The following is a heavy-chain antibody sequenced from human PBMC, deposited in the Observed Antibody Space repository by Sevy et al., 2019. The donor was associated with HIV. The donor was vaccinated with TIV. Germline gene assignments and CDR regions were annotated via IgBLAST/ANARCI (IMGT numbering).Heavy chain of an antibody. J-gene: IGHJ4*02. Sequence: ASVKVSCKASGYTFTSYDINWVRQATGQGLEWMGWMNDNSGNTGYAQKFQGRITMTRNTSISTAYMELSSLRSEDTAVYYCAGGRFIVAAVLFGYWGQGTLVTVSS. CDR2: MNDNSGNT. D-gene: IGHD6-13*01. CDR1: GYTFTSYD. V-gene: IGHV1-8*01. CDR3: AGGRFIVAAVLFGY.